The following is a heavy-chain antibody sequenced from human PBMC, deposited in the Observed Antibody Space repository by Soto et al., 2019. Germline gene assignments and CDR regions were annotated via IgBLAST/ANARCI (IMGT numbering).Heavy chain of an antibody. D-gene: IGHD1-26*01. CDR2: ISYDGSNK. Sequence: GGSLRLSCAASGFTFSSYGMHWVRQAPGKGLEWVAVISYDGSNKYYADSVKGRFTISRDNSKNTLYLQMNSLRAEDTAVYYCAKGRSGSYEPDAFDIWGQGTMVTVSS. CDR1: GFTFSSYG. CDR3: AKGRSGSYEPDAFDI. J-gene: IGHJ3*02. V-gene: IGHV3-30*18.